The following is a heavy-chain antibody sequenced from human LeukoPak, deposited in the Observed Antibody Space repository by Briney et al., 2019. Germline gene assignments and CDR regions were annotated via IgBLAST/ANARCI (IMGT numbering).Heavy chain of an antibody. CDR1: GGSISSYY. J-gene: IGHJ6*03. V-gene: IGHV4-59*01. CDR2: IYYSGST. D-gene: IGHD4-11*01. Sequence: SETLSLTCTVSGGSISSYYWSWIRQPPGKGLEWIGYIYYSGSTNYNPSLTSRVTISVDTSKNQFSLKLSSVTAAHPAVYYCAKTAPPTVPAYYYYYYYRDVWGKGPRSPSP. CDR3: AKTAPPTVPAYYYYYYYRDV.